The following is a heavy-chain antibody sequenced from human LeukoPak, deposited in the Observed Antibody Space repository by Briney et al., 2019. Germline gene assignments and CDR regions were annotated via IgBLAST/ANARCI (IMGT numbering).Heavy chain of an antibody. Sequence: SETLTLTCTVSGDSISIYYWSWIRQPPGKGLEWIGYIYYSATTHYNPSLKSRVTISVDTSKNQFSLKLSSVTAADTAVYYCARHASNDYFDYWGQGTLVTVSS. J-gene: IGHJ4*02. V-gene: IGHV4-59*08. CDR1: GDSISIYY. D-gene: IGHD2-8*01. CDR2: IYYSATT. CDR3: ARHASNDYFDY.